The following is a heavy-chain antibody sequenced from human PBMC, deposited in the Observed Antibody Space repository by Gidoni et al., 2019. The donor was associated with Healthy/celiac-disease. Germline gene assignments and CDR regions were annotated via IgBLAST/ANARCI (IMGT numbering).Heavy chain of an antibody. CDR2: ISAYNDAT. CDR3: ARDPGSGTYYKPNYFDY. Sequence: QVQLVQSGAEGKKPGASVKVSCKASGYTFTSYGISWVRQAPRQGHEWIGWISAYNDATNYAQKLQDRVTLTTDTSTNTAYMDLRSLKSYVTAVYYCARDPGSGTYYKPNYFDYWGQGTLVTVSS. V-gene: IGHV1-18*01. CDR1: GYTFTSYG. J-gene: IGHJ4*02. D-gene: IGHD3-10*01.